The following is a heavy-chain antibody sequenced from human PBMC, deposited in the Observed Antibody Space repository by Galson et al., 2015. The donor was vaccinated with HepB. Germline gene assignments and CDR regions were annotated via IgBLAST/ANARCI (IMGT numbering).Heavy chain of an antibody. V-gene: IGHV1-2*04. CDR3: ARGGMVWEPGWGGSDY. Sequence: SCKASGYTFTGYYMHWVRQAPGQGLGWMGWINPNSGGTNYAQKFQGWVTMTRDTSISTAYMELSRLRSDDTAVYYCARGGMVWEPGWGGSDYWGQGTLVTVSS. J-gene: IGHJ4*02. D-gene: IGHD1-26*01. CDR2: INPNSGGT. CDR1: GYTFTGYY.